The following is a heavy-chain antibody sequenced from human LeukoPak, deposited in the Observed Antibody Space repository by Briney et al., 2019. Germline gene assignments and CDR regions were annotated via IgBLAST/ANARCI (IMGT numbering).Heavy chain of an antibody. Sequence: SETLSLTCTVPGGSISSYYWSWIRQPAGKGLEWIGRIYTSGSTNYNPSLKSRVTMSVDTSKNQFSLKLSSVTAADTAVYYCAITYYDFLGYYFDYWGQGTLVTVSS. D-gene: IGHD3-3*01. CDR2: IYTSGST. J-gene: IGHJ4*02. CDR1: GGSISSYY. CDR3: AITYYDFLGYYFDY. V-gene: IGHV4-4*07.